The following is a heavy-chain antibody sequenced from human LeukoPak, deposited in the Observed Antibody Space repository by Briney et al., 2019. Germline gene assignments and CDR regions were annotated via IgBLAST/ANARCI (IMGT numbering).Heavy chain of an antibody. CDR1: GFTFSSYW. CDR3: AKGVSATYVKSGSYWGN. Sequence: PGGSLRLSCAASGFTFSSYWMSWVRQAPGKGLEWVSAISGSGGSTYYADSVKGRFTISRDNSKNTLYLQMNSLRAEDTAVYYCAKGVSATYVKSGSYWGNWGQGTLVTVSS. D-gene: IGHD1-26*01. J-gene: IGHJ4*02. CDR2: ISGSGGST. V-gene: IGHV3-23*01.